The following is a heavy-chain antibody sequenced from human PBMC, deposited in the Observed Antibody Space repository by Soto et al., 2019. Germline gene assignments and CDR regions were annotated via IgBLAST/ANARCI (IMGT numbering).Heavy chain of an antibody. J-gene: IGHJ6*01. CDR2: IYYSGIT. D-gene: IGHD3-3*01. CDR3: ARDLHLEWLTPGMDV. V-gene: IGHV4-30-4*01. Sequence: SETLSLTCTFSGGSISIGDYYWSWIRQPPGKGLEWIGYIYYSGITYYNPSLKSRVTISVDTSKNQFSLKLSSVTAADTAVYYCARDLHLEWLTPGMDVWGQGTTVTVSS. CDR1: GGSISIGDYY.